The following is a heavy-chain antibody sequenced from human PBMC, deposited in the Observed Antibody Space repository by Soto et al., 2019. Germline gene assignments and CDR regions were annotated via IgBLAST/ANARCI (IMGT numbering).Heavy chain of an antibody. CDR2: INPSGGST. V-gene: IGHV1-46*01. CDR3: ARDMAVDTAMA. Sequence: QVQLVQSGAEVKKHGASVKVSCKASGYTFTSYYKHWVRQAPGQGLEWMGIINPSGGSTSYAQKFQGRVTMTRDTSTSTVYMELSSLRSEDTAVYYCARDMAVDTAMAWGQGTLVTVSS. CDR1: GYTFTSYY. J-gene: IGHJ5*02. D-gene: IGHD5-18*01.